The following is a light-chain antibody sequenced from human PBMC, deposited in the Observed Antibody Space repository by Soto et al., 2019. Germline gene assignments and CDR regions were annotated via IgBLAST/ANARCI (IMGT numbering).Light chain of an antibody. J-gene: IGKJ1*01. CDR3: QQYNDWPRA. CDR1: LSVSGN. CDR2: GTS. Sequence: EIVMTQSPATLSVSPGESATLSCRASLSVSGNLAWYQQKPGQAPRLLIYGTSTRATGIPARFSGSGSGTEFTLTISSLQSEDFAVYYCQQYNDWPRAFGQGTKVDIK. V-gene: IGKV3-15*01.